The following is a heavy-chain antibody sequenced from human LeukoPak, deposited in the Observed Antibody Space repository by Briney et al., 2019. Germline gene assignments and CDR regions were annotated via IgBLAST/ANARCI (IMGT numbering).Heavy chain of an antibody. V-gene: IGHV4-59*01. J-gene: IGHJ5*02. CDR2: IYYNGNT. CDR3: ARGPLSSRTTWTWFDP. D-gene: IGHD6-13*01. CDR1: GGSISPYY. Sequence: SETLSLTCTVSGGSISPYYWTWIRQPPGKGLEWIGYIYYNGNTNYNPSLKSRITISVDTSKNQFSLRLKSVTAADTAVYYCARGPLSSRTTWTWFDPWGQGTLVAVSS.